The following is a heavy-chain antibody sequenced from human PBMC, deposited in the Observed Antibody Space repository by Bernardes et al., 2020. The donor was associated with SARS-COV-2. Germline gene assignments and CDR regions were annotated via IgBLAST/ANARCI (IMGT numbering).Heavy chain of an antibody. V-gene: IGHV1-2*02. J-gene: IGHJ4*02. D-gene: IGHD1-1*01. CDR2: INTTSGVT. CDR3: ARDLIQIRAWNDY. Sequence: LELIGWINTTSGVTHYAKKFQGRVTMTRDASISTVYMDLSRLRSDDTAIYYFARDLIQIRAWNDYWGQGTLVTVSS.